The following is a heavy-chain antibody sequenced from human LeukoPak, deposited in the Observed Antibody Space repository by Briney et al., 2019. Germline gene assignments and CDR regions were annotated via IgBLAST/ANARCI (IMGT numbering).Heavy chain of an antibody. Sequence: PGGSLRLSCAASGFTFDEYAMHWVRQAPGKGLEWVSGISWNSGLIDYADSVKGRFTISRDNAKNSLYLQMNSLKAKDTAFYYCAKVGIFGLVTYYFDYWGQGTLVTVSS. D-gene: IGHD3/OR15-3a*01. CDR3: AKVGIFGLVTYYFDY. CDR1: GFTFDEYA. CDR2: ISWNSGLI. V-gene: IGHV3-9*01. J-gene: IGHJ4*02.